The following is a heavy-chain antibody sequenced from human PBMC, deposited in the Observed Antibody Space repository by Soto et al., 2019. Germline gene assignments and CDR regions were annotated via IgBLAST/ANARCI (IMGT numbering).Heavy chain of an antibody. Sequence: PEKLCVTYTVSGGSISSSSYYWGWIRQPPGKGLVWIGSIYYSGSNYYNPSLKSRVTISVYTTKNQFSLKLSSVTAADTAVYYCARLNHFDDFRSASYPNHFAMDACCQG. D-gene: IGHD3-3*01. V-gene: IGHV4-39*01. CDR3: ARLNHFDDFRSASYPNHFAMDA. J-gene: IGHJ6*02. CDR1: GGSISSSSYY. CDR2: IYYSGSN.